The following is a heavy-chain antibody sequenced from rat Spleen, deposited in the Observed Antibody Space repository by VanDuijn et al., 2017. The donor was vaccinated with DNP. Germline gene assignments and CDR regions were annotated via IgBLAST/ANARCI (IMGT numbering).Heavy chain of an antibody. CDR1: GFTFSDYY. J-gene: IGHJ2*01. CDR2: IGSAAYAP. D-gene: IGHD4-3*01. Sequence: EVQLVESGGDLVQPGRSLKLFCAASGFTFSDYYMAWFRQAPRKGLEWVAYIGSAAYAPYYGDSVKGRFTISRDNAKSTLYLQMNSLRSEDMATYYCVRWNSGHFDYWGQGVMVTVSS. V-gene: IGHV5-22*01. CDR3: VRWNSGHFDY.